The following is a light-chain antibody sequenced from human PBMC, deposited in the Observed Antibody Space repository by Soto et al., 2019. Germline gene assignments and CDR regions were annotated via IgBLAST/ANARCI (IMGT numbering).Light chain of an antibody. CDR1: QSVSTY. V-gene: IGKV3-11*01. CDR2: DAS. CDR3: HQRSYWPRT. J-gene: IGKJ1*01. Sequence: THSPATLSVTPGERATLSCRAGQSVSTYLAWFQQKPGQAPRLLIYDASYRATGIPARFSASLYGTAETITLCSLAAEDGPVYYGHQRSYWPRTFGQGTKVDI.